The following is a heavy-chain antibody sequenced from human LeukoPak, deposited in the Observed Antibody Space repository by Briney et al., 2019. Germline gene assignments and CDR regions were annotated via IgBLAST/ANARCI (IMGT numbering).Heavy chain of an antibody. J-gene: IGHJ4*02. D-gene: IGHD4-17*01. Sequence: GGSLRLSCAASGFTFSSYEMNWVRQAPGKGLEWGSYISSSGSTIYYADSVKGRFTISRDNSKNTLYLQMNSLRAEDTAVYYCVKPDYGDYVLGFDYWGQGTLVTVSS. V-gene: IGHV3-48*03. CDR1: GFTFSSYE. CDR2: ISSSGSTI. CDR3: VKPDYGDYVLGFDY.